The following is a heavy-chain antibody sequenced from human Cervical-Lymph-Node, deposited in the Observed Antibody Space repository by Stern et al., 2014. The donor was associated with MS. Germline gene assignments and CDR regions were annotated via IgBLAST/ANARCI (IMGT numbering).Heavy chain of an antibody. J-gene: IGHJ4*02. Sequence: VQLVESGSEVKKPGSSGKVSCKSSGDTFSNYALSWVRQAPGQGLEWVGGLIPFFGATRYGQKFQGRVTITPEESTGTAFMELSNLTSDDTAVYYCALRRSYYVFWGQGTLISVSS. CDR2: LIPFFGAT. D-gene: IGHD4-11*01. CDR3: ALRRSYYVF. CDR1: GDTFSNYA. V-gene: IGHV1-69*01.